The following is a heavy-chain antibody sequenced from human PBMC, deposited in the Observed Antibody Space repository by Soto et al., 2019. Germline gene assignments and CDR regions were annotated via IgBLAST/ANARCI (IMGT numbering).Heavy chain of an antibody. J-gene: IGHJ4*02. V-gene: IGHV4-30-2*01. Sequence: SETLSLTCAVSGGSIISCGYSWSLIRQPPGKGLEWIGYIYHSGSTYYNPSLKSRVTISVDRSKNQFSLKLSSVTAADTAVYYCARGEEQVAMPSGYWGQGTLVTVSS. D-gene: IGHD2-2*01. CDR1: GGSIISCGYS. CDR2: IYHSGST. CDR3: ARGEEQVAMPSGY.